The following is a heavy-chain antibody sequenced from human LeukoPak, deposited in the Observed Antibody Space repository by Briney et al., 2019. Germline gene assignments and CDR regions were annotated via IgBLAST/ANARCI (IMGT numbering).Heavy chain of an antibody. V-gene: IGHV4-39*07. D-gene: IGHD2-8*01. CDR2: IYYSGST. CDR3: ARAGRVCTNGVCYTRWFDP. J-gene: IGHJ5*02. Sequence: SETLSLTCTVPGGSISSSSYYWGWIRQPPGKGLEWIGSIYYSGSTYYNPSLKSRVTISVDTSKNQFSLKLSSVTAADTAVYYCARAGRVCTNGVCYTRWFDPWGQGTLVTVSS. CDR1: GGSISSSSYY.